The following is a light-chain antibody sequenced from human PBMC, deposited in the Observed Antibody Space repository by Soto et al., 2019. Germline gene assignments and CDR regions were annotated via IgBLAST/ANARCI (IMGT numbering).Light chain of an antibody. J-gene: IGKJ3*01. CDR2: DAS. Sequence: DIQMTQSPSSLSASVGDRVTITCQASQNINNYLNWYQQKPGRAPKLLIYDASNLEAGVPSRFRGSGSGTDFTFTISRLQPEDIATYYCQQSYGSPPFTFGPGTRVDI. CDR1: QNINNY. CDR3: QQSYGSPPFT. V-gene: IGKV1-33*01.